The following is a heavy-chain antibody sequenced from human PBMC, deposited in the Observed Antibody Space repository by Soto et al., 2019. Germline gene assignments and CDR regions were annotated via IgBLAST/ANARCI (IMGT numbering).Heavy chain of an antibody. J-gene: IGHJ4*02. CDR1: GYSFSSYG. V-gene: IGHV1-18*01. CDR2: ISAYNGNT. Sequence: QVQLVQSGAEVKKPGASVKVSCVASGYSFSSYGISWVRQAPGQGLERGGWISAYNGNTNYAQRVQGRVTMTTDISPTTAYMELRSLRSDDTAVYYCARGETYNGYDYAAEDNWGQGTLVTVSS. CDR3: ARGETYNGYDYAAEDN. D-gene: IGHD5-12*01.